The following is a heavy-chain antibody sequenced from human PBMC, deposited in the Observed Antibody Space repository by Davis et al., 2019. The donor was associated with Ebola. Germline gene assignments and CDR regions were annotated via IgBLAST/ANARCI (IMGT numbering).Heavy chain of an antibody. CDR3: ARTPQYTSYGSYFDY. CDR1: GGSFSGYR. D-gene: IGHD1-26*01. V-gene: IGHV4-34*01. CDR2: INHSGST. J-gene: IGHJ4*02. Sequence: SETLSLTCAVYGGSFSGYRWTWIRQTPGKGLEWIGEINHSGSTNHNPSLKSRITMSVDTSKNQFSLKLTSVTAADTAVYYCARTPQYTSYGSYFDYWGQGALVTVSS.